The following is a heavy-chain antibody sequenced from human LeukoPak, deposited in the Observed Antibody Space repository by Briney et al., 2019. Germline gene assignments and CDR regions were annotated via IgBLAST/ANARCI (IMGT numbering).Heavy chain of an antibody. V-gene: IGHV4-34*01. CDR3: ASAEGTGYPTPDV. CDR2: INHSGST. Sequence: SETLSLTCAVYGGSFSGYYWSWIRQPPGKGLEWIEEINHSGSTNYNPSLKSRVTISVDTSKNQFSLKLSSVTAADTAVYYCASAEGTGYPTPDVWGQGTTVTVSS. J-gene: IGHJ6*02. D-gene: IGHD3/OR15-3a*01. CDR1: GGSFSGYY.